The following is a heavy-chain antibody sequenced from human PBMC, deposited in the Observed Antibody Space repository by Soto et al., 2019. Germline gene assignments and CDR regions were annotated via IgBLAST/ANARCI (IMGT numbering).Heavy chain of an antibody. CDR1: GYPFSKYG. Sequence: QLQLVQSGAEVERPGASVRVSCKAYGYPFSKYGISWIRQAPGQGLEWMGWIKPDNGDTNYAQKFQGRVTMTTDTSSNTAYMELRSMRSDDTAVYYCATYYDSGFAPLGQGTLVSVSS. V-gene: IGHV1-18*04. CDR2: IKPDNGDT. D-gene: IGHD5-12*01. CDR3: ATYYDSGFAP. J-gene: IGHJ5*02.